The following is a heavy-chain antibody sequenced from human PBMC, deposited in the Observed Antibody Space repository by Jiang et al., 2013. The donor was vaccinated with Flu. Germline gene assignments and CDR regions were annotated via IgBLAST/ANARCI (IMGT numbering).Heavy chain of an antibody. V-gene: IGHV4-39*01. CDR3: ASWKYSSSWYYSGRTT. CDR2: IYYSGST. J-gene: IGHJ4*02. D-gene: IGHD6-13*01. Sequence: YGSGLVKPSETLSLTCTVSGGSISSSSYYWGWIRQPPGKGLEWIGSIYYSGSTYYNPSLKSRVTISVDTSKNQFSLKLSSVTAADTAVYYCASWKYSSSWYYSGRTTWGQGTLVHRLL. CDR1: GGSISSSSYY.